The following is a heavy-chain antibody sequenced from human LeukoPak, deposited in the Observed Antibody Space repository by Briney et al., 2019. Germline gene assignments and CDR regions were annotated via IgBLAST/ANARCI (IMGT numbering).Heavy chain of an antibody. V-gene: IGHV1-46*01. J-gene: IGHJ4*02. CDR3: AREYCSGGSCPGY. D-gene: IGHD2-15*01. CDR1: GYTFTSYY. CDR2: INPSGGST. Sequence: ASVKVSCKASGYTFTSYYMHWVRQAPGQGLEWMGIINPSGGSTSYAQKFQGRVTMTRDMSTSKVYMELSSLRSEDTAVYYCAREYCSGGSCPGYWGQGTLVTVSS.